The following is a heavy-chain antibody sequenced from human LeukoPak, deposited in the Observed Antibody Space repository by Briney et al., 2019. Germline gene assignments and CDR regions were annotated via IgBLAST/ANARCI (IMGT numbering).Heavy chain of an antibody. V-gene: IGHV1-2*02. CDR3: SRSGGTYYVDN. Sequence: GASVKVSCEASGYTFTGYYMHWVRQAPGQGLEWMGWINSNSGGTNYAQNFQGRVTMTRDTSITTAYMELNSLRSDDTAVYFCSRSGGTYYVDNWGQGTLVTVSS. J-gene: IGHJ4*02. CDR1: GYTFTGYY. D-gene: IGHD3-3*01. CDR2: INSNSGGT.